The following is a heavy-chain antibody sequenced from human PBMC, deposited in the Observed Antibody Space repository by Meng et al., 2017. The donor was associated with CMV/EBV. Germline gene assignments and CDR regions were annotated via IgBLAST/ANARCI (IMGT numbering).Heavy chain of an antibody. CDR3: ARDTSKLWGWGY. D-gene: IGHD2-21*01. Sequence: ASVKVSCKASVYTFTTYDVHWVRQATGQGLEWMGWMNPHSGNTGYAQKFQGRVTMTRDTSINTAYMELSSLKSEDTAVYYCARDTSKLWGWGYWGQGTPVTVSS. V-gene: IGHV1-8*01. J-gene: IGHJ4*02. CDR2: MNPHSGNT. CDR1: VYTFTTYD.